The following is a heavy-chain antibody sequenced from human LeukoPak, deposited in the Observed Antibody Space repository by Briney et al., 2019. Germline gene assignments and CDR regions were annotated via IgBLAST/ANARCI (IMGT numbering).Heavy chain of an antibody. Sequence: GGSLRLSCAASGFTFNSYGMHWVRQAPGKGLEWVAFIRYDGSNKYYADSVKGRFTISRDNSKNTLYLQKNSLSAEDTAVYYCARDVSPQLEWLFECFVLGGQRPVVTVPT. CDR1: GFTFNSYG. D-gene: IGHD3-3*01. J-gene: IGHJ4*02. CDR2: IRYDGSNK. V-gene: IGHV3-30*02. CDR3: ARDVSPQLEWLFECFVL.